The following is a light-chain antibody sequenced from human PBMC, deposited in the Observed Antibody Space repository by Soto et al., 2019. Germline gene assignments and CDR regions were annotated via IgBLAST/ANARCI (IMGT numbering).Light chain of an antibody. J-gene: IGKJ1*01. Sequence: DIQVTQSQSSLSASVGDRFTITCRASQSISSYLNWYQQKPGKAPKLLSYAASSLQSGVPSRFSGSGSGTDFTLTISSLQPEDFATYYCQQSYSTLTWTFGQGTKVDI. CDR3: QQSYSTLTWT. CDR1: QSISSY. CDR2: AAS. V-gene: IGKV1-39*01.